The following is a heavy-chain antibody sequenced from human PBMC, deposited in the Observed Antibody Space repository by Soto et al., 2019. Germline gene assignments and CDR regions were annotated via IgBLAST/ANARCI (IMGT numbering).Heavy chain of an antibody. CDR2: IVVGSGNT. CDR1: GLALSGAA. CDR3: AAGSTTSFDY. J-gene: IGHJ4*02. Sequence: PVKGDWNGAGLALSGAAGRWRRQARGQRLEWIGWIVVGSGNTNYAQKFQERVTITRDMSTSTAYMELSSLRSEDTAVYYCAAGSTTSFDYWGQGTLVTVSS. V-gene: IGHV1-58*01. D-gene: IGHD2-2*01.